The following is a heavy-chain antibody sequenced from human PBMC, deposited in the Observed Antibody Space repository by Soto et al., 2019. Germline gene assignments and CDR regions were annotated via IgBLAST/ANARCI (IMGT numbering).Heavy chain of an antibody. D-gene: IGHD3-3*01. V-gene: IGHV3-23*01. CDR1: GFTFSSYA. Sequence: EVQLLESGGGLVQPGGSLRLSCAASGFTFSSYAMSWVRQAPGKGLEWVSAISGSGGSTYYADSVKGRFTISRDNSKNTLYRQMNSLRAEDTAVYYCAKGHDFWSGYYLWFDPWGQGTLVTVSS. CDR2: ISGSGGST. J-gene: IGHJ5*02. CDR3: AKGHDFWSGYYLWFDP.